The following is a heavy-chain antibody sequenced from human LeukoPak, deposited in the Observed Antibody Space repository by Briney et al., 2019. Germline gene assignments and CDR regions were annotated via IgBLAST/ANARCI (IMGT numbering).Heavy chain of an antibody. V-gene: IGHV4-34*01. J-gene: IGHJ4*02. CDR3: AREGVQERKRIAALYSSSWYFGY. Sequence: PSETLSLTCAVYGGSFSGYYWSWIRQPPGKGLEWIGEINHSGSTNYNPSLKSRVTISVDTSKNQFSLKLSSVTAADTAVYYCAREGVQERKRIAALYSSSWYFGYWGQGTLVTVSS. CDR2: INHSGST. CDR1: GGSFSGYY. D-gene: IGHD6-13*01.